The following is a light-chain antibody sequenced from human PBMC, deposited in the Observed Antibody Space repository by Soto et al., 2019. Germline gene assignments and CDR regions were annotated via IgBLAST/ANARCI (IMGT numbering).Light chain of an antibody. CDR3: CSYAGSSTFE. J-gene: IGLJ2*01. CDR2: EGS. Sequence: QSALTQPASVSGSPGQSITISCTGTSSDVGSYNLVSWYQQHPGKAPKLMIYEGSKRPSGVSNRFSGSKSGNTASLTISGLQAEDEADYYCCSYAGSSTFEFGGGTQLTV. V-gene: IGLV2-23*03. CDR1: SSDVGSYNL.